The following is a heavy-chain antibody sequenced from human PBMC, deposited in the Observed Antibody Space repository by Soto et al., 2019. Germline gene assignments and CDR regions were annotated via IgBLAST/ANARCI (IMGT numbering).Heavy chain of an antibody. D-gene: IGHD3-3*01. Sequence: EVQLVESGGGLVQPGGSLRLSCAASGFTFSSYSMNWVRQAPGKGLEWVSYISSSSSTIYYADSVKGRFTISRDKAKNSLYLQMNSLRDEDTAVYYCARDSHRITIFGVVIYHDYWGQGTLVTVSS. V-gene: IGHV3-48*02. CDR3: ARDSHRITIFGVVIYHDY. CDR1: GFTFSSYS. CDR2: ISSSSSTI. J-gene: IGHJ4*02.